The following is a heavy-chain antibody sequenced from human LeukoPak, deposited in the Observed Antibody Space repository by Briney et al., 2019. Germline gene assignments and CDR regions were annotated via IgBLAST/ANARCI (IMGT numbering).Heavy chain of an antibody. Sequence: SETLSLTCTVSGGSISSYYWSWIRQPPGKGLEWIGYIYYSGSTNYNPSLKSRVTISLDTSKNQFSLKLSSVTAADTAVYFCARAYSSSWYFNWFDPWGQGTLVTVSS. J-gene: IGHJ5*02. CDR3: ARAYSSSWYFNWFDP. CDR2: IYYSGST. D-gene: IGHD6-13*01. CDR1: GGSISSYY. V-gene: IGHV4-59*08.